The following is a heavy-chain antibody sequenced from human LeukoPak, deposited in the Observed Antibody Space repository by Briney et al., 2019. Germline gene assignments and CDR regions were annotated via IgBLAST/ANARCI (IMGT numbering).Heavy chain of an antibody. Sequence: ASVKVSCKASGYTFTSYDINWVRQATGQGLEWMGWMNPNSGNTGYAQKFQGRVTMTRNTSISTAYMELSSLRSEDTAVYYCARALGLTTVTTLGYWGQGTLVTVSS. CDR3: ARALGLTTVTTLGY. CDR1: GYTFTSYD. D-gene: IGHD4-17*01. J-gene: IGHJ4*02. CDR2: MNPNSGNT. V-gene: IGHV1-8*01.